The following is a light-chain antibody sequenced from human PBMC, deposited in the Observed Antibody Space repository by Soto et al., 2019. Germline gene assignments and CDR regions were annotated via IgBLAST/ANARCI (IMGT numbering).Light chain of an antibody. CDR3: SSYTSTTTLVL. Sequence: QSVLTQPASVSGSPGQSITISCTGTSSDVGGYNFVSWYQQHPGKAPKLMIYKVNNRPSGVSSRFSGSKSGNTASLTISAVQADDEADYFCSSYTSTTTLVLFGGGTKLTVL. V-gene: IGLV2-14*01. CDR1: SSDVGGYNF. J-gene: IGLJ2*01. CDR2: KVN.